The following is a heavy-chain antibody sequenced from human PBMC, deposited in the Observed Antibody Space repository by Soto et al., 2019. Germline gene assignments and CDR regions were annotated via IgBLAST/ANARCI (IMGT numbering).Heavy chain of an antibody. Sequence: QLQLVQSAAEVKKPGASVRVSCKAYGYPFIKYGISWIRQAPEQGLEWMGWIKVDSGYTNYAQKFQGRVTITADTSSDSDFMALRSLRLGDTAVYFSATSYATGFDTWGQGTLVSVSS. CDR3: ATSYATGFDT. J-gene: IGHJ5*02. CDR1: GYPFIKYG. V-gene: IGHV1-18*04. D-gene: IGHD4-17*01. CDR2: IKVDSGYT.